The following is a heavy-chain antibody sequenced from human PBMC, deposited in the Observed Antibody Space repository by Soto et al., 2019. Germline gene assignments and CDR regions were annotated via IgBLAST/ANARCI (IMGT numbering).Heavy chain of an antibody. J-gene: IGHJ5*02. CDR1: GFTFSSYA. CDR2: ISYDGSNK. CDR3: ARDRAAYYYGSGPFDP. V-gene: IGHV3-30-3*01. D-gene: IGHD3-10*01. Sequence: QVQLVESGGGVVQPGRSLRLSCAASGFTFSSYAMHWVRQAPGKGLEWVAVISYDGSNKYYADSVKGRFTISRDNSKNTLYLQMNSLRAEDTAVYYCARDRAAYYYGSGPFDPWGQGTLFTVSS.